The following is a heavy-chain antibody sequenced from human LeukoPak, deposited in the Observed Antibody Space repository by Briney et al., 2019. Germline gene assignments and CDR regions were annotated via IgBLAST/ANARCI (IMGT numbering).Heavy chain of an antibody. V-gene: IGHV3-9*01. CDR2: ISWNSGSI. CDR3: AKDISGPFDY. CDR1: GFTVSTNY. Sequence: AGGSLRLSCAVSGFTVSTNYMTWVRQAPGKGLEWVSGISWNSGSIGYADSVKGRFTISRDNAKNSLYLQMNSLRAEDTALYYCAKDISGPFDYWGQGTLVTVSS. J-gene: IGHJ4*02. D-gene: IGHD2-15*01.